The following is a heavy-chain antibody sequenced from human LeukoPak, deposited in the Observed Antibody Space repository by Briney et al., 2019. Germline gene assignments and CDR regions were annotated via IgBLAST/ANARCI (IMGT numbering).Heavy chain of an antibody. CDR1: GGSIRSTTHY. Sequence: PSETLSLTCSVSGGSIRSTTHYWGWIHQPPGKGLEWIGTIYYSGSTYYNPSLKSRVTISVDTSKNQFSLKLSSVTAADTAVYYCARDVGFFGHSYGYGLFDYWGQGTLVTVSS. D-gene: IGHD5-18*01. CDR2: IYYSGST. V-gene: IGHV4-39*07. J-gene: IGHJ4*02. CDR3: ARDVGFFGHSYGYGLFDY.